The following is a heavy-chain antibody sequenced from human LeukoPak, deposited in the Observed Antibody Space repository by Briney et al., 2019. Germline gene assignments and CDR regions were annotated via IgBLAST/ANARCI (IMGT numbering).Heavy chain of an antibody. V-gene: IGHV1-69*13. CDR2: IIPIFGTA. CDR3: ASGATPGKYYFDY. CDR1: GGTFSSYA. J-gene: IGHJ4*02. D-gene: IGHD4/OR15-4a*01. Sequence: SVKVSCKASGGTFSSYAISWVRQAPGQGLEWMGGIIPIFGTANYAQKFQGRATITADESTSTAYMELSSLRSEDTAVYYCASGATPGKYYFDYWGQGTLVTVSS.